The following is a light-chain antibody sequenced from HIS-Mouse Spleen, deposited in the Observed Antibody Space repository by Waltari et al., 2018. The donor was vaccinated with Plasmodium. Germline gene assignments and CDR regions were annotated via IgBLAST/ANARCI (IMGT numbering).Light chain of an antibody. CDR2: DAS. V-gene: IGKV3-11*01. J-gene: IGKJ2*01. CDR3: QQRSNWLHT. Sequence: EIVLTQSPATLSLSPEERATLSCRASQSVSSYLAWYQQKPGQAPRLLIYDASNRATGIPARFSGSGSGTDFTLTISSLEPEDFAVYYCQQRSNWLHTFGQGTKLEIK. CDR1: QSVSSY.